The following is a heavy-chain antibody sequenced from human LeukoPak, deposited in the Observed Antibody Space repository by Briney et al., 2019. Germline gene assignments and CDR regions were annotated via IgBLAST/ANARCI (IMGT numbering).Heavy chain of an antibody. J-gene: IGHJ4*02. CDR2: ISHDGGST. Sequence: GGSMRLSCAASGSSFSSYSMSWVSQAPGKGMEWVSHISHDGGSTYYADSVKGRFTISRDNSRNTLYLQMSSLKDEDTAIYYCAKVKFYFDNWGQGTLVTVSS. V-gene: IGHV3-23*01. CDR3: AKVKFYFDN. CDR1: GSSFSSYS.